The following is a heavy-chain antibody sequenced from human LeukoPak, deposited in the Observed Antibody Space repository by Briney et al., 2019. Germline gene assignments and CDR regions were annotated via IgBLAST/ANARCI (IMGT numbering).Heavy chain of an antibody. CDR3: ARCEADGYGDSSYFDY. D-gene: IGHD4-17*01. CDR1: GGSFSGYY. Sequence: SETLSLTCAVYGGSFSGYYWSWIRQPPGKGLEWIGEINHSGSTNYNPSLKSRVTISVDTSKNQFSLKLSSVTAADTAVYYCARCEADGYGDSSYFDYWGQGTLVTVSS. J-gene: IGHJ4*02. V-gene: IGHV4-34*01. CDR2: INHSGST.